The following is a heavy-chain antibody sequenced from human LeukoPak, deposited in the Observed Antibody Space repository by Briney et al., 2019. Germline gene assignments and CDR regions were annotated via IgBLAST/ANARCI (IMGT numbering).Heavy chain of an antibody. CDR1: GFTFSSYA. Sequence: GGSLRLSCAASGFTFSSYAMNWVRQAPGKGLEWVSGISGSGSNTYYADSVMGRFTISRDNSKNTLYLQMNSLRAGDTAVYYCAKDVLSGTYYYFDQWGQGTLVTVSS. D-gene: IGHD1-26*01. V-gene: IGHV3-23*01. J-gene: IGHJ4*02. CDR2: ISGSGSNT. CDR3: AKDVLSGTYYYFDQ.